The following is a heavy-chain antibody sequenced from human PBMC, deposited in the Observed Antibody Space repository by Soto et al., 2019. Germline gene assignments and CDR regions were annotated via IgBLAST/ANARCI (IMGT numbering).Heavy chain of an antibody. Sequence: GASVKVSCKASGYTFTGYYMHWVRQAPGQGLEWMGWINPNSGGTNYAQKFQGRVTMTRDTSISTAYMELSRLRSDDTAVYYCARALAPYYYGSGGDYYYYYGMDVWGQGTTVTVSS. CDR3: ARALAPYYYGSGGDYYYYYGMDV. D-gene: IGHD3-10*01. CDR1: GYTFTGYY. CDR2: INPNSGGT. V-gene: IGHV1-2*02. J-gene: IGHJ6*02.